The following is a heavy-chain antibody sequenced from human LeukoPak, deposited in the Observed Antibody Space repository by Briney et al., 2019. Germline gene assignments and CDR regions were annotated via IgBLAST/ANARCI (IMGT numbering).Heavy chain of an antibody. CDR1: GFTFSSYA. CDR3: AKRRDYYGSGSYYPY. V-gene: IGHV3-23*01. J-gene: IGHJ4*02. CDR2: ISGSGGST. Sequence: GGSLRLSCAASGFTFSSYAMSWVRQAPGKGLEWVSAISGSGGSTDYADSVKGRFTISRDNSKNTLYLQMNSLRAEDTAVYYCAKRRDYYGSGSYYPYWGQGTLVTVSS. D-gene: IGHD3-10*01.